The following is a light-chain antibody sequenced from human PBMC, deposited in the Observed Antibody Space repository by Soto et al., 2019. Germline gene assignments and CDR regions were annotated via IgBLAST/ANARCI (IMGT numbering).Light chain of an antibody. J-gene: IGLJ1*01. CDR1: SSDIGAYYY. CDR2: DVS. V-gene: IGLV2-14*01. CDR3: CSYTTSSTYV. Sequence: QSVLTQPASVSGSPGQSITIPCTGTSSDIGAYYYISWYQQHPGKAPKVMINDVSSRPSGVSNRFSGSKSGNTASLTISGLQAEDEADYYCCSYTTSSTYVFGTGTKVTVL.